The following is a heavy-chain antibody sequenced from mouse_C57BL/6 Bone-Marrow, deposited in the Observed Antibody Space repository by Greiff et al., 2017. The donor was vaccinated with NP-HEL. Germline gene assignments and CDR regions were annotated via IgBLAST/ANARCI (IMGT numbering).Heavy chain of an antibody. CDR2: ISYDGSN. J-gene: IGHJ2*01. CDR1: GYSITSGYY. CDR3: ARVGATGTRKDY. Sequence: EVQRVESGPGLVKPSQSLSLTCSVTGYSITSGYYWNWIRQFPGNKLEWMGYISYDGSNNYNPSLKNRISITRDTSKNQFFLKLNSVTTEDTATYYCARVGATGTRKDYWGQGTTLTVSS. D-gene: IGHD4-1*02. V-gene: IGHV3-6*01.